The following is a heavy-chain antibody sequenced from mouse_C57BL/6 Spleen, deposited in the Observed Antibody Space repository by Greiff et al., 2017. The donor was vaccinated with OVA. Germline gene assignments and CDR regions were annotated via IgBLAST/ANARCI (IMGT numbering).Heavy chain of an antibody. D-gene: IGHD2-3*01. CDR2: INPNYGTT. CDR1: GYSFTDYN. Sequence: VQLKESGPELVKPGASVKISCKASGYSFTDYNMNWVKQSNGKSLEWIGVINPNYGTTSYNQKFKGKATLTVDQSSSTAYMQLNSLTSEDSAVDYCARGDGYYQDWYFDVWGTGTTVTVSS. CDR3: ARGDGYYQDWYFDV. J-gene: IGHJ1*03. V-gene: IGHV1-39*01.